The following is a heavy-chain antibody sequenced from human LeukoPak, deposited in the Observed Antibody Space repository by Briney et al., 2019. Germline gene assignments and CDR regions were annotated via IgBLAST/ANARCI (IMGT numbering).Heavy chain of an antibody. D-gene: IGHD2-15*01. J-gene: IGHJ4*02. CDR1: GYSFTSYW. CDR2: TYPGGSDT. V-gene: IGHV5-51*01. CDR3: ARLYCSGSTCYMGVDY. Sequence: GESLKISCKGSGYSFTSYWIAWVRQMPGKGLEWMEITYPGGSDTRYSPSFQGQVTISVDKSINTAYLQWSSLKASDTAMYYCARLYCSGSTCYMGVDYWGQGALVTVSS.